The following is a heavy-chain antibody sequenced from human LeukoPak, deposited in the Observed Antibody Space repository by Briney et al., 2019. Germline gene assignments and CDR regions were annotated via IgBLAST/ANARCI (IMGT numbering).Heavy chain of an antibody. CDR3: ARLYDSSTYTNWLDP. J-gene: IGHJ5*02. Sequence: SETLSLTCTVSGGSISSHYWSWIRQPPGKRLEWIGYIYYSGSTKHNPSLKSRVTISVDTSNNQFSLKLSSVTAADTAVYYCARLYDSSTYTNWLDPWGQGTLVTVSS. V-gene: IGHV4-59*11. CDR2: IYYSGST. CDR1: GGSISSHY. D-gene: IGHD3-22*01.